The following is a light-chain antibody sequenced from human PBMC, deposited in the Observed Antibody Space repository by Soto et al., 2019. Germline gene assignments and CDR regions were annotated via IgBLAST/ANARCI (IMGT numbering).Light chain of an antibody. J-gene: IGKJ2*01. CDR3: QLLSNWL. CDR2: DAT. CDR1: QTVSGS. Sequence: ENVLTQSPATLSLSPGERATLSCRATQTVSGSLAWYQQKPGQATRLLIYDATKRATGIPSRFSGSGCATAITLTISSLEPEDFAVYCFQLLSNWLFGQGTKLEIK. V-gene: IGKV3-11*01.